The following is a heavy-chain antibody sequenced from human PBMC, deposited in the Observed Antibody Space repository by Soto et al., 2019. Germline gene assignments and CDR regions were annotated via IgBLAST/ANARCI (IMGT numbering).Heavy chain of an antibody. D-gene: IGHD1-1*01. V-gene: IGHV3-53*01. CDR1: GLTVSGKKY. Sequence: DVQLVESGGGLIQPGGSLRLSCVDSGLTVSGKKYMAWVRQAPGKGPEWVSGVYDVDGTYYADSVRGRCTTSIGSASATVYLQMRALRAEGTPLYFCATWHQREHAYDIWGQGTMVSVSS. CDR2: VYDVDGT. J-gene: IGHJ3*02. CDR3: ATWHQREHAYDI.